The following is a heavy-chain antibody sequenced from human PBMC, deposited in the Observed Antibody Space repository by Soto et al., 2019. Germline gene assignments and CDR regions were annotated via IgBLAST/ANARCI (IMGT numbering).Heavy chain of an antibody. CDR3: ARGEQYSGRIFDY. CDR1: GDSVSSNSAG. CDR2: TYYRSKWYY. Sequence: SQTLSLPCAITGDSVSSNSAGWSWVRQSPSRGLEWLGRTYYRSKWYYEYAVSVRGRITINPDTSKNQYSLQLNSVTPEDTAVYFCARGEQYSGRIFDYWGQGTLGTV. D-gene: IGHD1-26*01. J-gene: IGHJ4*01. V-gene: IGHV6-1*01.